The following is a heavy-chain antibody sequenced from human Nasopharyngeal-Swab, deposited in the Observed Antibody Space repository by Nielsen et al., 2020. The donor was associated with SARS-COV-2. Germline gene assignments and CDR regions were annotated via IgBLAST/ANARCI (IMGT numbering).Heavy chain of an antibody. J-gene: IGHJ4*02. Sequence: RQAPGKGLEWIGYTYYSGSTNYNPSLKSRVTISVDTSKNQFSLKLSSVTAADTAVYYCARGKSNSRVVRGYFDYWGQGTLVTVSS. D-gene: IGHD3-10*01. V-gene: IGHV4-59*01. CDR3: ARGKSNSRVVRGYFDY. CDR2: TYYSGST.